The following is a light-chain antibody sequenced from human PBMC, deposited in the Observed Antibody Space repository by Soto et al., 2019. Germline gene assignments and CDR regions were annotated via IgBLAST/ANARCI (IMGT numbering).Light chain of an antibody. CDR1: QSFSSY. CDR3: QQRSSWPPVIT. V-gene: IGKV3-11*01. Sequence: EIVLTQSPATLSLSPGERATLSCRASQSFSSYLAWYQQKPGQAPRLLIYDASKRATGIPARFSGRGSGTDFTLTIISLEPEDFAVYYCQQRSSWPPVITCVHATRLEIK. J-gene: IGKJ5*01. CDR2: DAS.